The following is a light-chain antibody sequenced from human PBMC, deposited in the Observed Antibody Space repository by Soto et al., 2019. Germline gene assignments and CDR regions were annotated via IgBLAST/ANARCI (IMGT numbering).Light chain of an antibody. CDR1: QSVGRDY. CDR2: HAY. J-gene: IGKJ4*01. CDR3: QQYTSAPLT. V-gene: IGKV3-20*01. Sequence: DIVLTQSPGTLSLSPGERATLSCRASQSVGRDYLAWYQHKPGQTPRLLIYHAYSRATGIPDRFSGSGSGTDVTLTISRLEPKYFAALYCQQYTSAPLTVGGGTKVEIK.